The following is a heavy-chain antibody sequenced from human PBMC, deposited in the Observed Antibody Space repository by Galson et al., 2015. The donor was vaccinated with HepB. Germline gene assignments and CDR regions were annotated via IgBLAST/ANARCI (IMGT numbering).Heavy chain of an antibody. Sequence: LSLTCTVSGGSISSYYWSWIRQPPGKGLEWIGYIYYSGSTNYNPSLKSRVTISVDTSKNQFSLKLSSVTAADTAVYYCARWWVGATTGEYYGMDVWGQGTTVIVSS. CDR2: IYYSGST. D-gene: IGHD1-26*01. CDR3: ARWWVGATTGEYYGMDV. J-gene: IGHJ6*02. V-gene: IGHV4-59*01. CDR1: GGSISSYY.